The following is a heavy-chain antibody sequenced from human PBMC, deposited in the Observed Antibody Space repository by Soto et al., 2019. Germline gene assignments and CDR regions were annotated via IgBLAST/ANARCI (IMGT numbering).Heavy chain of an antibody. V-gene: IGHV4-30-4*01. J-gene: IGHJ5*02. D-gene: IGHD4-17*01. CDR2: IYYSGST. Sequence: PSETLSLTCAVCGGSISSGDYYWSWIRQPPGKGLEWIGYIYYSGSTYYNPSLKSRVTISVDTSKNQFSLKLSSVTAADTAVYYCARETTVTTFDVGWFDPWGQGTLVTVSS. CDR1: GGSISSGDYY. CDR3: ARETTVTTFDVGWFDP.